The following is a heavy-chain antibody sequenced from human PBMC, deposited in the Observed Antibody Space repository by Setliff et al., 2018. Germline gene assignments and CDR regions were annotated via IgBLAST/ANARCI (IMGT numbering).Heavy chain of an antibody. CDR2: IIATVGGV. V-gene: IGHV1-69*13. CDR1: GGTFSDNA. CDR3: ARDPRDVYRRGGDC. J-gene: IGHJ4*02. D-gene: IGHD4-4*01. Sequence: GASVKVSCKTFGGTFSDNAMSWVRQAPGQGPEWMGGIIATVGGVSYAQKFQGRVTITADESTTTVYMELSSLTSEDTAMYYCARDPRDVYRRGGDCWGPGTLVTVSS.